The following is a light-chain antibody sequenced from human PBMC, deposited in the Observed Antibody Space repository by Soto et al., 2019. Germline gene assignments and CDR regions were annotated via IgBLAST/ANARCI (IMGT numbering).Light chain of an antibody. J-gene: IGKJ3*01. CDR1: QSVSSN. CDR3: QHYNNWPFT. Sequence: EIVMTQSPATLSVSPGERATLSCRASQSVSSNLAWYQQKPGQAPRLLIYGASTRATGIPARFSGSGSVTEFTLTITSLPSDDFAVSYCQHYNNWPFTFGPGTNVHIK. V-gene: IGKV3-15*01. CDR2: GAS.